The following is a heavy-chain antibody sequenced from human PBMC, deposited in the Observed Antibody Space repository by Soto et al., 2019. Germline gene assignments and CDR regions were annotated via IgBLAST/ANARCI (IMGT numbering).Heavy chain of an antibody. D-gene: IGHD5-12*01. V-gene: IGHV3-9*01. J-gene: IGHJ4*02. Sequence: EVQLVESGGGLVQPGRSLRLSCAASGFTFDDYAMHWVRQAPGKGLEWVSGISWNSGSIGYADSVKGRFTISRDNAKNSLYLKMNSLRAEDTALYYCAKGTNSGYDYYFDYWGQGTLVTVSS. CDR1: GFTFDDYA. CDR2: ISWNSGSI. CDR3: AKGTNSGYDYYFDY.